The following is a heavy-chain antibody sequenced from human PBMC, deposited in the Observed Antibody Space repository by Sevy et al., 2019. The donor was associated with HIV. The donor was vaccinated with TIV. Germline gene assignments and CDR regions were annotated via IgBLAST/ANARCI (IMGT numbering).Heavy chain of an antibody. D-gene: IGHD3-10*01. Sequence: SETLSLTCTVSGYSISSGYYWGWIRQPPGKGLEWIGSIYHSGSTYYNPSLKSRVTISVDTSENQFSLKLSSVTAADTALYYFAGELDYYGSGSTYYGMDVWGQGTTVTVSS. CDR1: GYSISSGYY. V-gene: IGHV4-38-2*02. CDR3: AGELDYYGSGSTYYGMDV. J-gene: IGHJ6*02. CDR2: IYHSGST.